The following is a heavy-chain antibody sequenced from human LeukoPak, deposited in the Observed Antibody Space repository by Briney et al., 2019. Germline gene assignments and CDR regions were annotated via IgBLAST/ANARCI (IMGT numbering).Heavy chain of an antibody. D-gene: IGHD3-10*01. CDR1: GDSISSGGYC. CDR2: IYHSGTT. Sequence: SETLSLTCDVSGDSISSGGYCWTWIRQLPGKGLEWIGYIYHSGTTYYNPSLKSRVTMSVDTSKSQFFLKVNSVTAADTAVYYCARAVLDNEDYYAWFDPWGQGTLVTVSS. CDR3: ARAVLDNEDYYAWFDP. J-gene: IGHJ5*02. V-gene: IGHV4-30-2*06.